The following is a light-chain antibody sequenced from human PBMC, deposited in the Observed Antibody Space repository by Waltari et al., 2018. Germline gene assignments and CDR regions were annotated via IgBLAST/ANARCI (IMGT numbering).Light chain of an antibody. V-gene: IGKV1-5*03. Sequence: DIQMTQSPSILSASVGDRVTLTCRASQNINSWLAWYQQKPGMAPKLLISKASTLESGVPSRFSGSGSGTEFTLTISSLQPDDLATYYCQQYRTNPWAFG. CDR2: KAS. J-gene: IGKJ1*01. CDR3: QQYRTNPWA. CDR1: QNINSW.